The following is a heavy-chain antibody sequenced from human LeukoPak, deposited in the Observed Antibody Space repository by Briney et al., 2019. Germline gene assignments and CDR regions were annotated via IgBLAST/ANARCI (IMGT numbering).Heavy chain of an antibody. D-gene: IGHD3-10*01. CDR2: IYYSGST. CDR3: AGTSYGSGSFDY. J-gene: IGHJ4*02. Sequence: SQTLSLTCTVSGGSISSGGYYWSWIRQHPGKGLEWIGYIYYSGSTYYNPSLKSRVTISVDTSKNQLSLKLSSVTAADTAVYYCAGTSYGSGSFDYWGQGTLVTVSS. CDR1: GGSISSGGYY. V-gene: IGHV4-31*03.